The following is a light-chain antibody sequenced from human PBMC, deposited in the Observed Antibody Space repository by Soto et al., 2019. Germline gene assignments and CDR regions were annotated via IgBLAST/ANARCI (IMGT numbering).Light chain of an antibody. Sequence: DIQMTQSPYSLSASVGDGVTITCRASQSITNFLNWYQQKPGKAPKLLIYTTSILQSGVPSRFSGSGSGTDFTLTISSLQPEDFATYYCQQTYSTPLAFGGGTKVEI. CDR2: TTS. CDR3: QQTYSTPLA. V-gene: IGKV1-39*01. CDR1: QSITNF. J-gene: IGKJ4*01.